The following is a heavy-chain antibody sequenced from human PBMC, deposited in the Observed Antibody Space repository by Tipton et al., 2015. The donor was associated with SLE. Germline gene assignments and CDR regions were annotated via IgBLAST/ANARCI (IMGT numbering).Heavy chain of an antibody. D-gene: IGHD1-26*01. CDR1: GYTFTSYD. V-gene: IGHV1-8*01. CDR3: ARRWELLEDFGY. CDR2: MNPNSGNT. Sequence: QLVQSGPEVKKPGASVKVSCEASGYTFTSYDINWVRQATGQGLEWMGWMNPNSGNTGYAQKFQGRVTMTRNTSISTAYMELSSLRSEDTAVYYCARRWELLEDFGYWGQGTLVTVSS. J-gene: IGHJ4*02.